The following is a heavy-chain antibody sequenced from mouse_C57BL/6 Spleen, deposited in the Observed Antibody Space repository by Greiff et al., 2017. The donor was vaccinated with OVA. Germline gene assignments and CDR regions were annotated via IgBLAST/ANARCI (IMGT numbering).Heavy chain of an antibody. V-gene: IGHV1-26*01. J-gene: IGHJ1*03. CDR1: GYTFTDYY. CDR2: INPNNGGT. CDR3: ARGYDYDRGDWYFDV. D-gene: IGHD2-4*01. Sequence: VQLQQSGPELVKPGASVKISCKASGYTFTDYYMNWVKQSHGKSLEWIGDINPNNGGTSYNQKFKGKATLTVDKSSSTAYMELRSLTSEDSAVYYCARGYDYDRGDWYFDVWGTGTTVTVSS.